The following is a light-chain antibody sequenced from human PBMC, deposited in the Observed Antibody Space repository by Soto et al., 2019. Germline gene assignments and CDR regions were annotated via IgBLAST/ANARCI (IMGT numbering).Light chain of an antibody. J-gene: IGKJ1*01. CDR1: QRISSN. CDR2: AAS. Sequence: EIVMTHSPATLSVSPCERATLSFRASQRISSNLAWYQQRPGQAPRLLIYAASTRATGIPGRFSGSGSGTEFTLTISSLQSEDFAVYYCQQYNNWPRTFGQGTKVDIK. V-gene: IGKV3-15*01. CDR3: QQYNNWPRT.